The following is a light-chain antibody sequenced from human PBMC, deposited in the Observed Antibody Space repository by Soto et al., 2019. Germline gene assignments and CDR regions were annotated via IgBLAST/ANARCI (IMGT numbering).Light chain of an antibody. CDR1: QSVLYSSNNKNY. V-gene: IGKV4-1*01. J-gene: IGKJ2*01. CDR2: WAS. Sequence: DIVMTQSPDSLAVSLGERATINCKSSQSVLYSSNNKNYLAWYQQKPGQPPKLLIYWASTRESGVPDRFSGSGSRPDFTLTISSLQAEDVAVYYCQQYYSTSYTFGQGTKLEIK. CDR3: QQYYSTSYT.